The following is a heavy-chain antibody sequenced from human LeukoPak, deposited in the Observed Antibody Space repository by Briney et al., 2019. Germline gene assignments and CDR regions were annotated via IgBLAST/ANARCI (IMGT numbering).Heavy chain of an antibody. J-gene: IGHJ4*02. V-gene: IGHV4-59*01. D-gene: IGHD3-10*01. CDR3: ARVVYGSWMLGNYFDF. Sequence: SETLSLTCTVSGGSISSYYWSWIRQPPGKGLEWIAYIYHSGSTNYNPSLKSRVTISVDTSKNQFSLKLSSVTAADTAVYCCARVVYGSWMLGNYFDFWGQGTLVTVSS. CDR2: IYHSGST. CDR1: GGSISSYY.